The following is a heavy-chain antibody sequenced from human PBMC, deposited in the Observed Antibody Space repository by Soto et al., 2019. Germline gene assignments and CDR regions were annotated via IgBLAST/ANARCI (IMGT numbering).Heavy chain of an antibody. Sequence: DVQLLESGGGLVQPGGSLRISCAASGFTFSIYSMTWVRQAPGKGLEWVSTISGSGGSTYYIDSVKGRFTISRDNSKNTLYLQMNSLRAEDTAVYYWAKDWTSIWGQGTMVTVSS. CDR3: AKDWTSI. J-gene: IGHJ3*02. CDR2: ISGSGGST. CDR1: GFTFSIYS. D-gene: IGHD3-3*01. V-gene: IGHV3-23*01.